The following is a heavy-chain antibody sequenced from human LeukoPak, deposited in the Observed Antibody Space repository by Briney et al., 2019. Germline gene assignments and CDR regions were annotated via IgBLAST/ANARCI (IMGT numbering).Heavy chain of an antibody. CDR1: GYSFTGHY. CDR3: ASSSLLVSFGEDYMDV. V-gene: IGHV1-2*02. J-gene: IGHJ6*03. D-gene: IGHD3-10*01. CDR2: INPKSGGT. Sequence: ASVKVSCKASGYSFTGHYMHWVRQAPGQGLEWMGWINPKSGGTNYAQKFQGRVTMTSDTSISTAYMELGRLRSDDTAVYYCASSSLLVSFGEDYMDVWGKGTTVTISS.